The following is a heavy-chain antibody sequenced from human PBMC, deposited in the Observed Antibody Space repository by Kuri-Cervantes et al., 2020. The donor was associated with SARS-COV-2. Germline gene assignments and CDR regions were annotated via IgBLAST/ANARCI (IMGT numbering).Heavy chain of an antibody. CDR2: INPSGGST. D-gene: IGHD6-19*01. Sequence: GESLKISCKASGYTFTSYYMHWVRQAPGQGLEWMGTINPSGGSTSYAQKFQGRVTMTRDTSTSTVYMELSSLRSEDTAVYYCARDEDSSGSDYWGQGTLVTVSS. CDR1: GYTFTSYY. J-gene: IGHJ4*02. CDR3: ARDEDSSGSDY. V-gene: IGHV1-46*01.